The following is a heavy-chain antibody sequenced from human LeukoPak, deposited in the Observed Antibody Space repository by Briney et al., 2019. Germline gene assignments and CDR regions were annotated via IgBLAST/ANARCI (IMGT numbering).Heavy chain of an antibody. V-gene: IGHV4-59*08. CDR3: ARGRDYYDSSGYYFDY. Sequence: SETLSLTCTVSGSMYNYYWSWIRQPPGKGLEWIGYIHYNRITNYSPSLKSRVTMSLDTSKNQVSLKLNSVSAADTAVYYCARGRDYYDSSGYYFDYWGQGTLVTVSS. D-gene: IGHD3-22*01. CDR2: IHYNRIT. J-gene: IGHJ4*02. CDR1: GSMYNYY.